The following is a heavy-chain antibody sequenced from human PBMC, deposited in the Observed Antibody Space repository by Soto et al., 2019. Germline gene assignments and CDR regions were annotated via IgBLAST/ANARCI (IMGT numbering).Heavy chain of an antibody. Sequence: QVQLLQSGAEVKRPGSSVKVSCEASGGTFSSLGFTWVRQAPGQGLEWMGCIIPISGRTTFAQKFQGRVTITADESTRATYMELTTLTSDDTAMYYCATRGTQGRWLEFADYWGQGTLVTVSS. V-gene: IGHV1-69*01. D-gene: IGHD5-12*01. J-gene: IGHJ4*02. CDR1: GGTFSSLG. CDR2: IIPISGRT. CDR3: ATRGTQGRWLEFADY.